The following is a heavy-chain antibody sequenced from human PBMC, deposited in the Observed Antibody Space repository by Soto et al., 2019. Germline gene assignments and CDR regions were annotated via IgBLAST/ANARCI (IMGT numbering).Heavy chain of an antibody. CDR1: GGTFSSYA. CDR3: ASTTVTTFVHYYYGMDV. J-gene: IGHJ6*02. CDR2: IIPIFGTA. Sequence: QVQLVQSGAEVKKPGSSVKVSCKASGGTFSSYAISWVRQAPGQGLEWMGGIIPIFGTANYAQKFQGRVTITADETTSTAYMELSSQRSEDTAVYYCASTTVTTFVHYYYGMDVWGQGTTVTVFS. D-gene: IGHD4-17*01. V-gene: IGHV1-69*12.